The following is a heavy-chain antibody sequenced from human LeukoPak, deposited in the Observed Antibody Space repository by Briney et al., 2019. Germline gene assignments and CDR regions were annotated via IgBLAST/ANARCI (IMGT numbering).Heavy chain of an antibody. D-gene: IGHD3-22*01. V-gene: IGHV1-24*01. J-gene: IGHJ5*02. CDR1: GYTLTELS. Sequence: ASVKLSCKVSGYTLTELSMHWVRQAPGKGLEWMGGFHPEDGETIYAQKFQGRVTMTEDTSTDTAYMELSSLRSEDTAVYYCATDLGYYDGSGYYYKWFDPWGQGTLVTVSS. CDR3: ATDLGYYDGSGYYYKWFDP. CDR2: FHPEDGET.